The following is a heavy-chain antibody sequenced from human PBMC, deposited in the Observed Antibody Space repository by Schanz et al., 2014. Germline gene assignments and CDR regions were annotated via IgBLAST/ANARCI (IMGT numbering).Heavy chain of an antibody. D-gene: IGHD6-19*01. J-gene: IGHJ6*03. V-gene: IGHV3-NL1*01. CDR3: ARDHQWLARYYMDV. CDR1: GFTFRSYG. Sequence: QVQLVESGGGVAQPGRSLRLSCAASGFTFRSYGMHWVRQAPGKGLEWVSGISGSGGSTYYADSVKGRFTISRDNPKKTLYLQMNSLRAEDTAVYYCARDHQWLARYYMDVWGKGTTVTVSS. CDR2: ISGSGGST.